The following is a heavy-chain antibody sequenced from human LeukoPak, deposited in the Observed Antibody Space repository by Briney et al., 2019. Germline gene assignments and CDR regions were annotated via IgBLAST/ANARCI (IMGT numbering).Heavy chain of an antibody. J-gene: IGHJ5*02. CDR2: FDPEDGET. CDR3: ARGANWGPIGA. D-gene: IGHD4/OR15-4a*01. Sequence: ASVKVSCKVSGYTLTELSMHWVRQAPGKGLEWMGGFDPEDGETIYAQKFQGRVTMTRDTSTSTVYMELSSLRSEDTAVYYCARGANWGPIGAWGQGTLVTVSS. V-gene: IGHV1-24*01. CDR1: GYTLTELS.